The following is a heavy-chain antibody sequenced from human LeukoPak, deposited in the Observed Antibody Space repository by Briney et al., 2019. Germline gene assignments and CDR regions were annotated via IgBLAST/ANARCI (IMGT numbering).Heavy chain of an antibody. J-gene: IGHJ4*02. D-gene: IGHD5-24*01. CDR1: GFTFSSYW. CDR2: IKMDGSQK. CDR3: ARGAYNYAY. Sequence: GGSLGLSCAASGFTFSSYWMNWVRQAPGKGLEWVASIKMDGSQKNYVDSVMGRFTISRDNAKDSLYLQMNSLRAEDTAVYCCARGAYNYAYWGQGTLVIVSS. V-gene: IGHV3-7*02.